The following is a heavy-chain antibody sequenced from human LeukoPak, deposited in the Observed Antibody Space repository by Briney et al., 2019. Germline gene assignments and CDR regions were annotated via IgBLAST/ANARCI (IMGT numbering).Heavy chain of an antibody. CDR3: ARICSTTDCLISA. J-gene: IGHJ4*02. CDR1: GFTFSRYW. D-gene: IGHD2-2*01. Sequence: SGGSLRLSCAASGFTFSRYWMHWVRQAPGKGLVWVSRINSDGSYTSYADFVKGRFTISRDNAKNTVYLQMSSLRAEDTAVYYCARICSTTDCLISAWGQGTLVTVSS. V-gene: IGHV3-74*01. CDR2: INSDGSYT.